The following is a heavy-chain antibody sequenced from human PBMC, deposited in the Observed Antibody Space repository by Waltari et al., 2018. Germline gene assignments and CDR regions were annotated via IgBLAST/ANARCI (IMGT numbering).Heavy chain of an antibody. CDR3: ARDLYYGSGSPLVDY. Sequence: EVQVVESGGGLVQPGGSLRLSCAASGFTFTNYWMSWFRQAPGKGLGWVANINQDGREKSYVDSVEGRFTISRDNAKNSLYLQMNSLRVEDTAVYYCARDLYYGSGSPLVDYWGQGTLVTVSS. CDR2: INQDGREK. CDR1: GFTFTNYW. V-gene: IGHV3-7*01. D-gene: IGHD3-10*01. J-gene: IGHJ4*02.